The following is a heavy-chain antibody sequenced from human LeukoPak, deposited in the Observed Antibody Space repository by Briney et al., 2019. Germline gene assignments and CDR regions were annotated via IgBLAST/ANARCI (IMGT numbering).Heavy chain of an antibody. CDR2: ICYSRST. D-gene: IGHD5-24*01. CDR1: SGSISSSSYY. CDR3: ARGDGYNSRFDP. J-gene: IGHJ5*02. Sequence: SETLSLTCTVSSGSISSSSYYWGWIRQPPGKGLEWIASICYSRSTYYNPSLKSRVTISGDTSNNQFSLKLSSVTAADTAVYYCARGDGYNSRFDPWGQGTLVTVSS. V-gene: IGHV4-39*01.